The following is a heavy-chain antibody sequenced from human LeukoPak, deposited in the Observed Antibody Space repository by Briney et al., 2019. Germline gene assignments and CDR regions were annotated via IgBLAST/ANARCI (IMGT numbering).Heavy chain of an antibody. CDR1: GFTFSSYS. CDR2: ISSSSSTI. V-gene: IGHV3-48*01. J-gene: IGHJ6*02. CDR3: ARDELLWFGEFLYYYYGMDV. Sequence: PGGSLRLSCAASGFTFSSYSMNWVRQAPGKGLEWVPYISSSSSTIYYADSVKGRFTISRDNAKNSLYLQMNSLRAEDTAVYYCARDELLWFGEFLYYYYGMDVWGQGTTVTVS. D-gene: IGHD3-10*01.